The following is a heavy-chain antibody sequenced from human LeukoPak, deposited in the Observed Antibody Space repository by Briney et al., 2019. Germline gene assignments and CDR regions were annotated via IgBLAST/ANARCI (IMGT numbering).Heavy chain of an antibody. CDR2: IKQDGSEK. Sequence: PGGSLRLSCAASGFTLSSYWMSWVRQAPGKGLEWVANIKQDGSEKYYVDSAKGRFTISRDNAKNSLYLQMNSLRAEDTAVYYCAKSASRAYGDPFFDYWGQGTLVTVSS. V-gene: IGHV3-7*01. CDR3: AKSASRAYGDPFFDY. D-gene: IGHD4-17*01. CDR1: GFTLSSYW. J-gene: IGHJ4*02.